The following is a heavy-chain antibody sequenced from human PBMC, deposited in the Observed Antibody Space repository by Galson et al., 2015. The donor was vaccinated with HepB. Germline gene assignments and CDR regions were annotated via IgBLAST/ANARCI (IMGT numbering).Heavy chain of an antibody. CDR3: ARDCPRGRWLQCNFDY. Sequence: SLRLSCAASGFTVSSNYMSWVRQAPGKGLEWVSLIDSDGTNTYYPDSVKGRFTISRDNSKNTLYLQMNSLRAEDTALYYCARDCPRGRWLQCNFDYWGQGTLVTVSS. V-gene: IGHV3-53*01. CDR1: GFTVSSNY. CDR2: IDSDGTNT. D-gene: IGHD5-24*01. J-gene: IGHJ4*02.